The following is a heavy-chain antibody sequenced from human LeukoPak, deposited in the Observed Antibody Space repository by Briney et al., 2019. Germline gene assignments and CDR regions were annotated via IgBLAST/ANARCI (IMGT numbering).Heavy chain of an antibody. CDR3: ARDLGGDSR. CDR1: GFTYSTYW. J-gene: IGHJ4*02. CDR2: IEQDGSDT. Sequence: GGSLRLSCAASGFTYSTYWMSWVRQAPGRGLEWVANIEQDGSDTHYVGSVKGRFPISRDNAKNSLYLQMNSLRAEDTAVYYCARDLGGDSRWGQGTLVTVSS. V-gene: IGHV3-7*03. D-gene: IGHD2-21*02.